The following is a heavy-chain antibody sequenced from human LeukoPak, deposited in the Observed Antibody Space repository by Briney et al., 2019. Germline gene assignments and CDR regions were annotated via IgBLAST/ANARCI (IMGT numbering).Heavy chain of an antibody. J-gene: IGHJ4*02. CDR2: IWYDGSNK. CDR1: GFTFSSYV. Sequence: GRSLRLSCAASGFTFSSYVMHWVRQAPGKGLEWVAVIWYDGSNKYYADSVKGRFTISRDNSKNTLYLQMNSLRAEDTAVYYCARGSRLWFGEFHDYWGQGTLVTVSS. V-gene: IGHV3-33*01. D-gene: IGHD3-10*01. CDR3: ARGSRLWFGEFHDY.